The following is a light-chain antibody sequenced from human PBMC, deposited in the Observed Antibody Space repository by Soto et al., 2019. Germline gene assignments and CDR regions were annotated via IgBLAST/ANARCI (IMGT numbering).Light chain of an antibody. CDR3: HQYGYSPNT. CDR2: GTS. Sequence: EIVLTQSPGTLSLSPGDRATLSCRASRSVNSRYLAWYQQKPGQAPRLLIYGTSTRATGFPDRFSGSGSGTDFTLTISRLDPEDFAVYHCHQYGYSPNTFGQGTNLEIK. V-gene: IGKV3-20*01. CDR1: RSVNSRY. J-gene: IGKJ2*01.